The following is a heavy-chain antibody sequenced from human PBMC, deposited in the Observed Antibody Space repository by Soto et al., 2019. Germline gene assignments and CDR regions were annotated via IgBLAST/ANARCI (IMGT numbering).Heavy chain of an antibody. CDR1: GGSISSYY. Sequence: SETLSLTCTVSGGSISSYYWSWIRQPPGKGLEWIGYIYYSGSTNYNPSLKSRVTISVDTSKNQFSLKLSSVTAADTAVYYCARHLGITGTTSRFDPWGQGTLVTVSS. CDR2: IYYSGST. J-gene: IGHJ5*02. D-gene: IGHD1-20*01. CDR3: ARHLGITGTTSRFDP. V-gene: IGHV4-59*08.